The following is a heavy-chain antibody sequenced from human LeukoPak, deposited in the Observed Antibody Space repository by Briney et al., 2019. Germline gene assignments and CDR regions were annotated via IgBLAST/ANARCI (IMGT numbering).Heavy chain of an antibody. Sequence: ASVKVSRKASGYTFTGYYMHWVRQAPGQGLEWMGWINPNSGGTNYAQKFQGRVTMTRDTSISTAYMELSRLRSDGTAVYFWARVPQQLVPLSYNWFDRWRQGTLVTVSS. CDR3: ARVPQQLVPLSYNWFDR. J-gene: IGHJ5*02. CDR2: INPNSGGT. V-gene: IGHV1-2*02. CDR1: GYTFTGYY. D-gene: IGHD6-13*01.